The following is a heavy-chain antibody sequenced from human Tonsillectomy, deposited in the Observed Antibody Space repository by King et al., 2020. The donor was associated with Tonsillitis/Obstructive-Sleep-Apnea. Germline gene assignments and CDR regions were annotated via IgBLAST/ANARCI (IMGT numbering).Heavy chain of an antibody. J-gene: IGHJ3*02. D-gene: IGHD2/OR15-2a*01. CDR1: GGSISSYY. CDR2: IYYSGST. V-gene: IGHV4-59*01. CDR3: ARMEYRAGNAFDI. Sequence: QLQESGPGLVKPSETLSLTCTVSGGSISSYYWSWIRQPPGKGLEWIGYIYYSGSTNYNPSLKSRGTISVDTSKNQFSLKLSTVTAADTAVYYCARMEYRAGNAFDIWGQGTMVTVSS.